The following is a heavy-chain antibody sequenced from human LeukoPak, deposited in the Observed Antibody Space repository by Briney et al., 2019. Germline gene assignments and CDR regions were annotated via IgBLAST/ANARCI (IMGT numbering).Heavy chain of an antibody. CDR1: GLTASHNVNNA. V-gene: IGHV3-23*01. Sequence: GGSLRLSCAASGLTASHNVNNAMSWVRHAPGKGLEWVSGITTSGSTYFADSVKGRFTISRENSNNTLYLHMDSLRAEDTAVYYCAKAPVWNYYYGLDVWGQGTTVTVSS. CDR3: AKAPVWNYYYGLDV. J-gene: IGHJ6*02. D-gene: IGHD2-21*01. CDR2: ITTSGST.